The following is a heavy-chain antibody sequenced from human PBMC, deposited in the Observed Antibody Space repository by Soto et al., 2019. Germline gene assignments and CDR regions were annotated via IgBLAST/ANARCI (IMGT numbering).Heavy chain of an antibody. Sequence: TLSLTCTVSGGSISSGDYYWSWIRQPPGKGLEWIGYIYYNGSTYYNPSLKSRVTISVDTSKNQFSLKLSSVTAADTAVYYCARVTLYNWNYLFDPWGQGTLVTVAS. J-gene: IGHJ5*02. D-gene: IGHD1-7*01. CDR1: GGSISSGDYY. V-gene: IGHV4-30-4*01. CDR2: IYYNGST. CDR3: ARVTLYNWNYLFDP.